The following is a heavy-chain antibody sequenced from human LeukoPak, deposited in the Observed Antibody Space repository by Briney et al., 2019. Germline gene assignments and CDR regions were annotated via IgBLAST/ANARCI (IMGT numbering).Heavy chain of an antibody. J-gene: IGHJ4*02. CDR1: GYTFSNYD. CDR3: TRGWDS. V-gene: IGHV1-8*01. CDR2: MNPDSDDA. Sequence: ASVKVSCKASGYTFSNYDINWVRQAPGQGLEWVGWMNPDSDDADYAQKFQGRFSITMNTSITTAYMELSSLGFEDTAVYFCTRGWDSWGQGTLVTVSS.